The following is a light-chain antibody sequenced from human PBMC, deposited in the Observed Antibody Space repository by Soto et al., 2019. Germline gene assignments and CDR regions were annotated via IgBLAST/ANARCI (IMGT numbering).Light chain of an antibody. CDR2: AAS. J-gene: IGKJ1*01. CDR1: QSVSTSY. Sequence: DIVLTQSPGTLSLSPWDRATLSCRASQSVSTSYLAWYQQRPGQAPRLLIYAASSRATGIPDRFSGSGSGTDFTLTISRLEPEDFAVYYCQQYGSSPTFGQGTKVDI. CDR3: QQYGSSPT. V-gene: IGKV3-20*01.